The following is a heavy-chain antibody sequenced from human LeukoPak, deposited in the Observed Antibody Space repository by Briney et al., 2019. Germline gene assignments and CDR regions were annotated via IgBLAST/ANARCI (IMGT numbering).Heavy chain of an antibody. CDR1: GGSISSSSYY. Sequence: SETLSLTCTVSGGSISSSSYYWGWIRQPPGKGLEWIGSIYYSGSTYYNPSLKSRVTISVDTSKNQFSLKLSSVTAADTAVYYCARGSVVITAFDIWGQGTMVTVSS. V-gene: IGHV4-39*01. CDR2: IYYSGST. CDR3: ARGSVVITAFDI. D-gene: IGHD3-22*01. J-gene: IGHJ3*02.